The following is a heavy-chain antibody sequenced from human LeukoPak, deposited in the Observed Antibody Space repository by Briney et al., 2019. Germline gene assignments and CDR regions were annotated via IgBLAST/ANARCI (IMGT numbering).Heavy chain of an antibody. CDR3: AWSGLEDSYYYGMDV. Sequence: PSETLSLTCAVYGGSFSSYYWSWIRQPPGKGLEWIGEINHSGSTNYNPSLKSRVTISVDTSKNQFSLKLSSVTAADTAVYYCAWSGLEDSYYYGMDVWGQGTTVTVSS. CDR1: GGSFSSYY. CDR2: INHSGST. D-gene: IGHD6-6*01. V-gene: IGHV4-34*01. J-gene: IGHJ6*02.